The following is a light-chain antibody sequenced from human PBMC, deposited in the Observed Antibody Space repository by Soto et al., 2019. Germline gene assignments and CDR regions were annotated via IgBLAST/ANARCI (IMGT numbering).Light chain of an antibody. CDR2: DAS. Sequence: DIQMTQSPSTLSASVGDRVTITCRASQSINSWFAWYQQKPGKAPKLLIYDASRLQSGVPSRFSGSGSGTEFALTISSLQPDDFATYYCQRYNNYFGLGTKVDIK. V-gene: IGKV1-5*01. CDR3: QRYNNY. J-gene: IGKJ2*01. CDR1: QSINSW.